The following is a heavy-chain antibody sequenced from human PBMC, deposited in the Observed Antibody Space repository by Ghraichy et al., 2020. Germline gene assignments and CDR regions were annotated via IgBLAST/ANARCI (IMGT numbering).Heavy chain of an antibody. CDR2: IHYSGST. Sequence: SETLSLTCTVSGGSISSSSYYWGWIRQPPGKGLEWIGSIHYSGSTYYNPSLKSRVTISEDTSKNQFSLKLSSVTAADTAVYYCARPLSNYYGSGSYHWFDPWGQGTLVTVSS. J-gene: IGHJ5*02. CDR1: GGSISSSSYY. CDR3: ARPLSNYYGSGSYHWFDP. V-gene: IGHV4-39*01. D-gene: IGHD3-10*01.